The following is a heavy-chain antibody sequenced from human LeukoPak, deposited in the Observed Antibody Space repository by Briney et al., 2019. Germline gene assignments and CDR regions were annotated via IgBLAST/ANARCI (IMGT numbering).Heavy chain of an antibody. CDR2: ISYDGSNK. D-gene: IGHD5-18*01. CDR1: GFTFSSYG. V-gene: IGHV3-30*18. J-gene: IGHJ4*02. CDR3: AKEGDVDTGSLDY. Sequence: HPGGSLRLSCAASGFTFSSYGMHWVRQAPGKGLEWVAVISYDGSNKYYADSVKGRFTISRDNSKNTLYLQMNSLRAEDTAVYYCAKEGDVDTGSLDYWGQGTLVTVSS.